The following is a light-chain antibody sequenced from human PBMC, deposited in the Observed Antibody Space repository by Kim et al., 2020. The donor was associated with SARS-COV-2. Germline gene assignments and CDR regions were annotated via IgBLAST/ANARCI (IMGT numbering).Light chain of an antibody. CDR2: DVS. CDR1: SSDVGGYNY. CDR3: SSYTSSSTRV. J-gene: IGLJ3*02. Sequence: QSAPTQPASVSGSPGQSITISCTGTSSDVGGYNYVSWYQQHPGKAPQLMIYDVSKRPSGVSNRFSGSKSGNTASLTISGLQAEDEADYYCSSYTSSSTRVFGGGTQLTVL. V-gene: IGLV2-14*01.